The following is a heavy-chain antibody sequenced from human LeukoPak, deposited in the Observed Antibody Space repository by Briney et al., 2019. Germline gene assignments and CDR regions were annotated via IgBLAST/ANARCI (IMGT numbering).Heavy chain of an antibody. CDR2: IRYDGSNK. CDR3: ANVNYYDSSGYSY. Sequence: GGSLRLSCAASGFTFSSYGMHWVRQAPGKGLEWVAFIRYDGSNKYYADSVKGRFTISRDNSKNTLYLQMNSLRAEDTAVYYCANVNYYDSSGYSYWGQGTLVTVSS. J-gene: IGHJ4*02. V-gene: IGHV3-30*02. CDR1: GFTFSSYG. D-gene: IGHD3-22*01.